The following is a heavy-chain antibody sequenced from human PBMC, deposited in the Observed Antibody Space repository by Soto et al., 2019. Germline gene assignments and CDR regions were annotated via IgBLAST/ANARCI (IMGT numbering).Heavy chain of an antibody. CDR2: IKQDGSEK. CDR3: ARGFLWFGEYAFDI. V-gene: IGHV3-7*01. D-gene: IGHD3-10*01. CDR1: GFTFSSYW. Sequence: GGSLRLSCAASGFTFSSYWMSWVRQAPGKGLEWVANIKQDGSEKYYVDSVKGRFTISRDNAKNSLYLQMNSLRAEDTAVYYCARGFLWFGEYAFDISGQGTMVTVSS. J-gene: IGHJ3*02.